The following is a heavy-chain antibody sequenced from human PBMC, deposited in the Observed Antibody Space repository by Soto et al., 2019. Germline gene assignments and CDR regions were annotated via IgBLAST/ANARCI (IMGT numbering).Heavy chain of an antibody. Sequence: EVQLLASGGGLVQPGGSLRLTCVGSGFTFRNQDMRWVRQAPGKGLEWVSGISGRGGVTYYADSVKGRFTISRNNPKNTLYLQMNNLRANDTAVYYCAKDRQFRSYYESAGHYNDWGQGTLVTVSS. J-gene: IGHJ4*02. CDR1: GFTFRNQD. CDR3: AKDRQFRSYYESAGHYND. D-gene: IGHD3-22*01. CDR2: ISGRGGVT. V-gene: IGHV3-23*01.